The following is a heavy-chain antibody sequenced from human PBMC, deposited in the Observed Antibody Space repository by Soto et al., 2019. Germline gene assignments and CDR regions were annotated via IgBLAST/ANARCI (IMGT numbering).Heavy chain of an antibody. Sequence: SETLSLTCTVSGGSISSGGYYWSWIRQNPGKGLEWIGYIYYSGSTYYNPSLKSRVTISVDRSKNQFSLNLSSVTAADTAVFYCARVGCSSSNCYVDYWGQGTLVTVSS. J-gene: IGHJ4*02. CDR3: ARVGCSSSNCYVDY. CDR1: GGSISSGGYY. CDR2: IYYSGST. V-gene: IGHV4-31*03. D-gene: IGHD2-2*01.